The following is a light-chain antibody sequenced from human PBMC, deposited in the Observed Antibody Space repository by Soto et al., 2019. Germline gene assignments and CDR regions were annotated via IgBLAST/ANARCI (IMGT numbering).Light chain of an antibody. CDR1: QSVSSY. CDR2: DAS. Sequence: EIVLTQSPATLSLSPGKRTTLSCRASQSVSSYLAWYQQKPGQAPRLLIYDASNRATGIPARFSGSGSGTDFTLTISSLEPEDFAVYYCQQRSNWPLTFGGGTKVEIK. J-gene: IGKJ4*01. V-gene: IGKV3-11*01. CDR3: QQRSNWPLT.